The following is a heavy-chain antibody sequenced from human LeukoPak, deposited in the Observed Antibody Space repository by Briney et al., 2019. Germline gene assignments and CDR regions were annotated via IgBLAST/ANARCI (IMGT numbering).Heavy chain of an antibody. CDR1: GGSITRYY. CDR3: ARLNGGN. CDR2: VDYSGST. J-gene: IGHJ4*02. V-gene: IGHV4-59*08. Sequence: PSETLTLTCTASGGSITRYYWSWIRRPPGKGLEWLAYVDYSGSTAYNPSLNGRISISPDTSKNQFSLKLRSVTAADTAVYYCARLNGGNWGPGILVTVSS. D-gene: IGHD4-23*01.